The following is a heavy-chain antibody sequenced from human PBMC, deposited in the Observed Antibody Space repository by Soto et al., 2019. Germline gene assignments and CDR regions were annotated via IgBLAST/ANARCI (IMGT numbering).Heavy chain of an antibody. J-gene: IGHJ3*02. CDR3: VRGGKTAGAFDI. CDR1: GFTFSNYG. V-gene: IGHV3-33*01. CDR2: IWNDGNKK. D-gene: IGHD3-16*01. Sequence: QVQLVESGGGVVQPGRSLRLSCAASGFTFSNYGTHWVRQAPGKGLEWVAVIWNDGNKKYYADSVKGRFTISRDNSENTLFLQMNSLTAEDTAVYYCVRGGKTAGAFDIWGQGTMVTVSS.